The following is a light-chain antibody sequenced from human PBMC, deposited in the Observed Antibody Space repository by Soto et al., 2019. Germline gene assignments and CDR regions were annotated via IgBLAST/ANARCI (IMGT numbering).Light chain of an antibody. J-gene: IGKJ2*01. CDR1: QSISSW. CDR3: QQYNSYSLYT. Sequence: DIQMTQSPSTLSASVGDRATITCRASQSISSWLAWYQQKPGKAPKLLIYDASSLESGVPSRFSGSGSGTEFTLTISSLQPDDFATYYCQQYNSYSLYTFGQGT. CDR2: DAS. V-gene: IGKV1-5*01.